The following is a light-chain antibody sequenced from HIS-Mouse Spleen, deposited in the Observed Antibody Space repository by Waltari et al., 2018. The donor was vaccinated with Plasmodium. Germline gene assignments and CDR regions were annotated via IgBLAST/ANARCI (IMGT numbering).Light chain of an antibody. CDR3: QQYNNWPAWT. V-gene: IGKV3-15*01. J-gene: IGKJ1*01. CDR2: GAS. CDR1: QRGSSN. Sequence: EIVMTQSPATLSVSPGERATLSCRASQRGSSNLAWYKQKPGQSPRLLIYGASTRATGIPARCSGSGSGTEFTLTISSLQSEDFAVYYCQQYNNWPAWTFGQGTKVEIK.